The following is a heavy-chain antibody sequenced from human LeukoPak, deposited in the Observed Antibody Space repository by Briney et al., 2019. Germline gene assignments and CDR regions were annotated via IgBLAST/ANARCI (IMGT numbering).Heavy chain of an antibody. J-gene: IGHJ4*02. CDR3: ARSGSGSYSHRYYFDY. V-gene: IGHV4-59*01. CDR2: ISYSGST. D-gene: IGHD3-10*01. Sequence: SETLSLTCTVSGGSISSYYWSWIRQPPGKGLEWVGYISYSGSTNYNPSLKSRVTISVDTSKNQFSLKLSSVTAADTAVYYCARSGSGSYSHRYYFDYWGQGTLVTVSS. CDR1: GGSISSYY.